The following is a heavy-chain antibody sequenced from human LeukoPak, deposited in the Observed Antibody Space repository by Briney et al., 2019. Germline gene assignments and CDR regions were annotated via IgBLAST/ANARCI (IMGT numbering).Heavy chain of an antibody. J-gene: IGHJ3*01. Sequence: GGSLRLSSAAPGFTFTGYGTPGGAQAPGKGRGWGATTLFVGIIQDSGDSLKGPFTISRDDSKNTLYLQMNSLRAEDTAVYYCARDTYSNSGWDAFGVWGQGTVVTVSS. D-gene: IGHD2-2*01. CDR1: GFTFTGYG. CDR3: ARDTYSNSGWDAFGV. CDR2: TLFVGIIQ. V-gene: IGHV3-33*01.